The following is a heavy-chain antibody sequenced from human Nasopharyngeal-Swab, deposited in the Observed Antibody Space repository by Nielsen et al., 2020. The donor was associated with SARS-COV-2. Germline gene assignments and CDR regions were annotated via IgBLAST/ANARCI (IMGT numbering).Heavy chain of an antibody. CDR3: SIDMGVRYFDWPFEPFVAFDI. D-gene: IGHD3-9*01. CDR1: GFTFSSYA. CDR2: ISGSGGST. Sequence: GESLKISCAASGFTFSSYAMSWVRQAPGKGLEWVSAISGSGGSTYYADSVKGRFTISRDNSKNKLYLQMNSLRAEDTAVYYCSIDMGVRYFDWPFEPFVAFDIWGRGTMFAVSS. J-gene: IGHJ3*02. V-gene: IGHV3-23*01.